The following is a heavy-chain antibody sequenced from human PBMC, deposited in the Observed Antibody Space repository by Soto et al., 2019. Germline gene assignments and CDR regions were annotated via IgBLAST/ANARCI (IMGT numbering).Heavy chain of an antibody. J-gene: IGHJ4*02. Sequence: SETLSLTCTVSGGSISSGGYYWSWIRQHPGKGLEWIGYIYYSGSTYYNPSLKSRVTISVDTSKNQFSLKLSSVTAADTAVYYCARDLWSGEHSDWGQGTXXXVSS. CDR3: ARDLWSGEHSD. CDR2: IYYSGST. CDR1: GGSISSGGYY. D-gene: IGHD3-3*01. V-gene: IGHV4-31*03.